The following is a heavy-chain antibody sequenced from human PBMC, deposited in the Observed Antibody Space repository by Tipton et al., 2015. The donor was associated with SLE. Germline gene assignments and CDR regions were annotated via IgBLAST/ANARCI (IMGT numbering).Heavy chain of an antibody. CDR1: GGSISSYY. D-gene: IGHD7-27*01. J-gene: IGHJ3*02. Sequence: TLSLTCTVSGGSISSYYWSWIRQPPGKGLEWIGYTYYSGSINYNPSHKSRVTISVDTSKNQFSLKLSSVTAADTAVYYCARELGMVAFDIWGQGTMVTVSS. CDR2: TYYSGSI. CDR3: ARELGMVAFDI. V-gene: IGHV4-59*01.